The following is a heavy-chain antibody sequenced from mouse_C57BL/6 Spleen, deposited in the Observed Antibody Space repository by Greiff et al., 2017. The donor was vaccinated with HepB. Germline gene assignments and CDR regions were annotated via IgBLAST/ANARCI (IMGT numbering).Heavy chain of an antibody. CDR2: IYPGDGDT. V-gene: IGHV1-82*01. CDR1: GYAFSSSW. CDR3: ARWGYYGSSYEDD. D-gene: IGHD1-1*01. Sequence: VQLQQSGPELVKPGASVKISCKASGYAFSSSWMNWVKQRPGKGLEWIGRIYPGDGDTNYNGKFKGKTTLTADKSSSTAYMQISSLTSEDSAVYGCARWGYYGSSYEDDWGQGTTLTVSS. J-gene: IGHJ2*01.